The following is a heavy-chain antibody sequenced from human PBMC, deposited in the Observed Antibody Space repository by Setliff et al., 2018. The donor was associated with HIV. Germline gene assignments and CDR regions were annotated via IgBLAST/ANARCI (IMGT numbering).Heavy chain of an antibody. CDR1: GYSISSGCY. D-gene: IGHD6-19*01. V-gene: IGHV4-38-2*01. Sequence: SETLSLTCAVSGYSISSGCYWDWIRQAPGKGLEWIGSIYHSGNTYYNPSLKSRVSISVDTSKRQFSLKLTSVTAGDSALYYCARRRGQKATGWYYFDFWGQGALVTVSS. J-gene: IGHJ4*02. CDR2: IYHSGNT. CDR3: ARRRGQKATGWYYFDF.